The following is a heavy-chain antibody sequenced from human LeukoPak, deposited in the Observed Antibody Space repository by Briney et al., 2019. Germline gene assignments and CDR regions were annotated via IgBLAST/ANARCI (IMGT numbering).Heavy chain of an antibody. J-gene: IGHJ4*02. CDR3: ARDHRLVRGLFDY. D-gene: IGHD3-10*01. V-gene: IGHV3-21*01. CDR2: ISSSSSYI. CDR1: GFTFSTYS. Sequence: GGSLRLSCAASGFTFSTYSMNWVRQAPGKGLEWVSSISSSSSYIYYADSVKGRFTISRDNAKNSLYLQINSLRAEDTAVYYCARDHRLVRGLFDYWGQGTLVTVSS.